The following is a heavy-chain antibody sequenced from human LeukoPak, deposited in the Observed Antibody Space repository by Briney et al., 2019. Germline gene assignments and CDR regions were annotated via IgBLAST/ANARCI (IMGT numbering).Heavy chain of an antibody. D-gene: IGHD3-22*01. CDR2: ISYDGSNK. J-gene: IGHJ1*01. V-gene: IGHV3-30*18. CDR1: GFTFSSYG. Sequence: PGGSLRLSCAASGFTFSSYGMHWVRQAPGKGLEWVAVISYDGSNKYYADSVKGRFTISRDNSKNTLYLQMNSLRAEDTAVYYCAKAHDSSGYKYFQHWGQGTLVTVSS. CDR3: AKAHDSSGYKYFQH.